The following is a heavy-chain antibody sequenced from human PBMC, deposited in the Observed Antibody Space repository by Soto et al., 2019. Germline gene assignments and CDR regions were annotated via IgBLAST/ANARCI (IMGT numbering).Heavy chain of an antibody. D-gene: IGHD3-3*02. CDR3: ARHLAGNRDY. Sequence: PGGALRLSCAASGFTFSSYWMHWVRQAPGKGLVWVSHINSDGSSTYYADSVKGRFTISRDNAKNTLYLQMNSLRAEDTAVYYCARHLAGNRDYCGKETLVTLAS. V-gene: IGHV3-74*01. CDR2: INSDGSST. CDR1: GFTFSSYW. J-gene: IGHJ4*02.